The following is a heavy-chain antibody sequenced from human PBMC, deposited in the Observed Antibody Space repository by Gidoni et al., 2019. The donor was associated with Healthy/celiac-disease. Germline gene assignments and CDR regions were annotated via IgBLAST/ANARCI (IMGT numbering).Heavy chain of an antibody. CDR3: ARAGDYYVRRFRVPFDP. V-gene: IGHV4-34*01. J-gene: IGHJ5*02. CDR2: INHSGST. Sequence: QVQLQQWGAGLLKPSETLSLTCAVYGGSFSGYYWSWIRQPPGKGLEWIGEINHSGSTNYNPSLKSRVTISVDTSKNQFSLKLSSVTAADTAVYYCARAGDYYVRRFRVPFDPWGQGTLVTVSS. CDR1: GGSFSGYY. D-gene: IGHD3-10*02.